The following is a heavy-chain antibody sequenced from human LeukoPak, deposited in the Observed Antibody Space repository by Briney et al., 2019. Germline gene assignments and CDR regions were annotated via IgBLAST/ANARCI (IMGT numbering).Heavy chain of an antibody. CDR2: ISSSGSTI. D-gene: IGHD1-1*01. Sequence: GGSLRLSCAASGFTFSSYEMNWVRQAPGKGLEWVSYISSSGSTIYYADSVKGRFTISRDNAKNSLYLQMNSLRAEDTAVYYCARSRPPNAEEFDYWGQGTLVTVSS. V-gene: IGHV3-48*03. CDR1: GFTFSSYE. J-gene: IGHJ4*02. CDR3: ARSRPPNAEEFDY.